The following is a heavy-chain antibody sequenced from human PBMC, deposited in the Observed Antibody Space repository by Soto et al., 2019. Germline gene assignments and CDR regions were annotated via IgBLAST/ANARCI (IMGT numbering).Heavy chain of an antibody. V-gene: IGHV6-1*01. D-gene: IGHD1-7*01. CDR2: TYYRSKWYN. J-gene: IGHJ5*02. Sequence: SQTLSLTCAISGDSVSSSSAAWNWIRQSPSRGLEWLGRTYYRSKWYNDYAVSVKSRIIINPDTSKNQFTLQLYSVTPEDTAVYYCAREENSWNYDWFDPWSHGTLVTVSS. CDR3: AREENSWNYDWFDP. CDR1: GDSVSSSSAA.